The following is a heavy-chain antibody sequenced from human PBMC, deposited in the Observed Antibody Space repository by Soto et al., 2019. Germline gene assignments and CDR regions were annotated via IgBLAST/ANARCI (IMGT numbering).Heavy chain of an antibody. CDR3: TTDLWRIAVVVGSTGYFKP. J-gene: IGHJ4*02. D-gene: IGHD2-15*01. Sequence: PGGSLRLSCAASGFTFSDAWMSGVRQAPRKGLDWVGRIKSKSDVGTTEYAAPVRGRFTISRDDSKETLYLQMNSLKTEDTAVYYCTTDLWRIAVVVGSTGYFKPWGQGT. V-gene: IGHV3-15*01. CDR1: GFTFSDAW. CDR2: IKSKSDVGTT.